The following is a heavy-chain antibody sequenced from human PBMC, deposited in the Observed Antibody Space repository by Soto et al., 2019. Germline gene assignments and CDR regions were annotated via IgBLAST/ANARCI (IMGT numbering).Heavy chain of an antibody. Sequence: SETLSLTCAVYGGSFSGYYWSWIRQPPGKGLEWIGEINHSGSTNYNPSLKSRVTISVDTSKNQFSLKLSSVTAADTAVYYCARAHIVATTSIAGKEYNWFDPWGQGTLVTVSS. CDR1: GGSFSGYY. V-gene: IGHV4-34*01. CDR3: ARAHIVATTSIAGKEYNWFDP. J-gene: IGHJ5*02. CDR2: INHSGST. D-gene: IGHD5-12*01.